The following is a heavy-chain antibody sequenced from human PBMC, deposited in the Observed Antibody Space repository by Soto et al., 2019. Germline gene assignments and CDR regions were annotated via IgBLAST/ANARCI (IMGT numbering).Heavy chain of an antibody. CDR3: AKDYYGSGSYGWFDP. V-gene: IGHV3-9*01. CDR2: ISWNSGSI. D-gene: IGHD3-10*01. J-gene: IGHJ5*02. CDR1: GFTFDDYA. Sequence: VQLVESGGGLVQPGRSLRLSCAASGFTFDDYAMHWVRQAPGKGLEWVSGISWNSGSIGYADSVKGRFTISRDNAKNSLYLQMNSLRAEDTALYYCAKDYYGSGSYGWFDPWGQGTLVTVSS.